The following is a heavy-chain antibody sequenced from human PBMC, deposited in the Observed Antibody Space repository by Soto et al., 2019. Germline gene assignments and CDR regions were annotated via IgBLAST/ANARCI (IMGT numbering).Heavy chain of an antibody. CDR2: IYYSGST. D-gene: IGHD3-10*01. J-gene: IGHJ6*02. CDR3: ARAGMVRGVTIGPDYYGMDV. V-gene: IGHV4-39*07. CDR1: GGSISSGSYY. Sequence: SETLSLTCTVSGGSISSGSYYWGWIRQPPGKGLEWIGSIYYSGSTYYNPSLKSRVTISVDTSKNQFSLKLSSVTAADTAVYYCARAGMVRGVTIGPDYYGMDVWGQGTTVTVSS.